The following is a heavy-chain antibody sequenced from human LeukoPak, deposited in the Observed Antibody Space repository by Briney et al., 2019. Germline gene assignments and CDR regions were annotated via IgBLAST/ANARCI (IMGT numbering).Heavy chain of an antibody. V-gene: IGHV3-30*02. J-gene: IGHJ4*02. D-gene: IGHD3-10*01. Sequence: SLRLCGAASGFTFSSYGMHRVRQAPGKGREGVAFIRYDGSNKYYADSVKGRFTISRDNSKNTLYLQMNSLRAEDTAVYYCAKEWAYYYGSGSYHFDYWGQGTLVTVSS. CDR1: GFTFSSYG. CDR3: AKEWAYYYGSGSYHFDY. CDR2: IRYDGSNK.